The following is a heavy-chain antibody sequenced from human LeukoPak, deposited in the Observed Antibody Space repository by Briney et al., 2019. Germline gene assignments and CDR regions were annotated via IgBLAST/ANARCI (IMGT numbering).Heavy chain of an antibody. CDR3: ARGATVVTASYYYYYYMDV. Sequence: SETLSLTCTVSGGSISSYYWSWIRQHPGKGLGWIGYIYYSGSTNYNPSLKSRVTISVDTSKNQFSLKLSSVTAADTAVYYCARGATVVTASYYYYYYMDVWGKGTTVTVSS. CDR1: GGSISSYY. D-gene: IGHD2-21*02. J-gene: IGHJ6*03. CDR2: IYYSGST. V-gene: IGHV4-59*01.